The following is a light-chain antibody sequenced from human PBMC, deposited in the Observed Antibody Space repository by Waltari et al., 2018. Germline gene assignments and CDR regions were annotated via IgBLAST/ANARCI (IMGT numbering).Light chain of an antibody. CDR1: SSDVGRYNY. CDR2: DVS. V-gene: IGLV2-14*03. Sequence: QSALTQPASVSGSPGQSITISCTGTSSDVGRYNYVSWYQQHPGNAPKLLIYDVSNRPRGVPCRFSGSKSGNTASLTISGLQAADEAHYYCNSYASNSNGLFGGGTKLTIL. J-gene: IGLJ2*01. CDR3: NSYASNSNGL.